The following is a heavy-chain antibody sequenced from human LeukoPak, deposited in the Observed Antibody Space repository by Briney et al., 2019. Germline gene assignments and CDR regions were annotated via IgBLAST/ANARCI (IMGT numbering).Heavy chain of an antibody. J-gene: IGHJ6*03. Sequence: PGGSLRLSCAASGFTFSNFGMSWVRQAPGKGLEWVSTISGNAVATYYADSVKGRFTISRDNSKNTLYLQINSLEAEDTAIYYCAKRGSGTLLPTYYYYMDVWGKGTTVTVSS. D-gene: IGHD2-15*01. CDR3: AKRGSGTLLPTYYYYMDV. CDR2: ISGNAVAT. CDR1: GFTFSNFG. V-gene: IGHV3-23*01.